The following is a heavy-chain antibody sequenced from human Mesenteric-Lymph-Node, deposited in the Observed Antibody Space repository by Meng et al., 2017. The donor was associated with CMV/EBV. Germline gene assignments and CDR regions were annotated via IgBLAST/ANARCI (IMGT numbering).Heavy chain of an antibody. CDR2: VWYDGSND. Sequence: LSLTCAASGFTVSSNYMSWVRQAPGKGLEWVAVVWYDGSNDFSADSVKGRFTISRDNSQNTLYLQMNGLRAEDTAVYYCAKRRIAAAGDFQHWGQGTLVTVSS. J-gene: IGHJ1*01. CDR3: AKRRIAAAGDFQH. CDR1: GFTVSSNY. V-gene: IGHV3-33*06. D-gene: IGHD6-13*01.